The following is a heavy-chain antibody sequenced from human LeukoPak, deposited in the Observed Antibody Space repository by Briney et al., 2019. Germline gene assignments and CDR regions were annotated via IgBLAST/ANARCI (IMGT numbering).Heavy chain of an antibody. V-gene: IGHV1-46*01. D-gene: IGHD6-13*01. CDR2: INPSGGST. J-gene: IGHJ4*02. Sequence: GASVKVSCKASGYTFTSYYIHWVRQAPGQGLEWMGLINPSGGSTSYAQKFQDRVTMTRDMSTSTVYMELSSLRSEDTAVYYCARDLSPGSSLDYWGQGTLVTVSS. CDR1: GYTFTSYY. CDR3: ARDLSPGSSLDY.